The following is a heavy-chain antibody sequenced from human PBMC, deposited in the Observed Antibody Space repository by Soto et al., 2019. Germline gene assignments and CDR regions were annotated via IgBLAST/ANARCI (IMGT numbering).Heavy chain of an antibody. Sequence: ASVKVSCKASGYTFTDYYMHWVGQAPGQGLEWLGWINPNSGATSYAQRFQGRVTMTRATSISTAYMELSRLTSDDTAVYYCAREGGDIVQMVYALPWYWGQGTLVTVSS. D-gene: IGHD2-8*01. J-gene: IGHJ4*02. V-gene: IGHV1-2*02. CDR2: INPNSGAT. CDR1: GYTFTDYY. CDR3: AREGGDIVQMVYALPWY.